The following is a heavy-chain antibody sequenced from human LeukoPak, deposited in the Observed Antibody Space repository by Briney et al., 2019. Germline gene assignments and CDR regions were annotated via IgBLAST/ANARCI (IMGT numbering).Heavy chain of an antibody. CDR3: ARVGYSSSWYNFDY. Sequence: GSLRLSCAASGFTFSSYGMHWVRQAPGKGLVWVSRIYSDGSSTSYADSVKGRFTISRDNAKNTLYLQMNSLRAEDTAVYYCARVGYSSSWYNFDYWGQGTLVTVSS. D-gene: IGHD6-13*01. CDR1: GFTFSSYG. V-gene: IGHV3-74*01. J-gene: IGHJ4*02. CDR2: IYSDGSST.